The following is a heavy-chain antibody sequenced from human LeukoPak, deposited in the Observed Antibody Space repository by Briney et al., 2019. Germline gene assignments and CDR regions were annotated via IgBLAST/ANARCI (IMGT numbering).Heavy chain of an antibody. D-gene: IGHD3-10*01. CDR2: IYYSGST. Sequence: PSETLSLTCTVSGGSISSGNYYWSWIRQTPGKGLEWIGYIYYSGSTYYNPSLKSRVTISVDTSKNQFSLKLSSVTVAATAVYYCARWYYYGSGVRYFDLWGRGTLVTVSS. CDR3: ARWYYYGSGVRYFDL. CDR1: GGSISSGNYY. V-gene: IGHV4-30-4*08. J-gene: IGHJ2*01.